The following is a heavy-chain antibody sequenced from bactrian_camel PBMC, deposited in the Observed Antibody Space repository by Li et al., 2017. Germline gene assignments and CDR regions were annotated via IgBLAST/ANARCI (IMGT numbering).Heavy chain of an antibody. V-gene: IGHV3S25*01. CDR3: AASVGTWWSGEFNY. D-gene: IGHD7*01. CDR1: GFTFSNYE. Sequence: QLVESGGGLVQPGGSLRLSCTASGFTFSNYEMDWVRQAPGKGLEWVSGINRAGDMTDYADSVKGRFTMFRDNAKNTLYLRMNGLKTEGTAVYYCAASVGTWWSGEFNYWGQGTQVTVS. J-gene: IGHJ4*01. CDR2: INRAGDMT.